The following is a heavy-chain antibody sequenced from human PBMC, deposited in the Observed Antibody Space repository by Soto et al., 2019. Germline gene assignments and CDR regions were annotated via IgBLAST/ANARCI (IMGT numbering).Heavy chain of an antibody. D-gene: IGHD3-9*01. CDR3: AREAGVRYPFDP. J-gene: IGHJ5*02. Sequence: SETLSLTCTVSGGSNSSYYWRGVRQPPGKGLEWIGYIYYSGSTNYNPPLKSRVTISVDTSKNQFSLRLSSVSAADTAMYYCAREAGVRYPFDPWGQGTLVTVS. CDR1: GGSNSSYY. CDR2: IYYSGST. V-gene: IGHV4-59*01.